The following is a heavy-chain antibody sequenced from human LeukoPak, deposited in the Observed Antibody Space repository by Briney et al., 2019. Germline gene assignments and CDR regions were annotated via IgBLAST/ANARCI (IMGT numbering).Heavy chain of an antibody. V-gene: IGHV4-39*01. D-gene: IGHD4-17*01. CDR3: AKRSYGVGHAY. Sequence: SETLSLTCTVSGGSISSSSYYWGWIRQPPGKGLEWIGTIYSSGTTYYNPSLKSRVTMSVDTSKNQFSLRLNSVTAADTAVYYCAKRSYGVGHAYWGQGTLVTVSS. J-gene: IGHJ4*02. CDR2: IYSSGTT. CDR1: GGSISSSSYY.